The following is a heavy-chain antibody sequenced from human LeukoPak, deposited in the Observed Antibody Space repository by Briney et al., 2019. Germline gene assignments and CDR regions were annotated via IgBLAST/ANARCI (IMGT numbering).Heavy chain of an antibody. V-gene: IGHV3-23*01. D-gene: IGHD4-23*01. CDR2: ISGSGGST. CDR1: GFTFSSYG. CDR3: ARGIGVYGANKNY. J-gene: IGHJ4*02. Sequence: GGSLRLSCAASGFTFSSYGMSWVRQAPGKGLEWVSAISGSGGSTYYADSVKGRFTISRDNSKNTLYLQMSTLRADDTAVFYCARGIGVYGANKNYWGQGTLVAVSS.